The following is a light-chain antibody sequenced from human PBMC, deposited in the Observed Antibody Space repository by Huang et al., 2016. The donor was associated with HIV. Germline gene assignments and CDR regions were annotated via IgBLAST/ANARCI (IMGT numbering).Light chain of an antibody. J-gene: IGKJ4*01. CDR2: WAS. CDR3: QQYYSTLLT. V-gene: IGKV4-1*01. Sequence: DIVMTQSPDSLAVSLGERATINGKSSQSILYSANNKNYLAWYQQKAGPPPKLLIHWASTRESGVPYRFSGSGSGTDFTLTISSLQAEDVAVYDCQQYYSTLLTFGGGTKVEIK. CDR1: QSILYSANNKNY.